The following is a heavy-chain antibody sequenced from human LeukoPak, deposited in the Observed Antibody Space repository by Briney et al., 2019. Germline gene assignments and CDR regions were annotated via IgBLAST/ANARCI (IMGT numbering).Heavy chain of an antibody. J-gene: IGHJ4*02. V-gene: IGHV1-46*01. CDR1: GYTFTSYY. D-gene: IGHD4-17*01. CDR3: ARPVWGYGDFKSGYFDY. Sequence: ASVKVSCKASGYTFTSYYMHWARQAPGQGLEWMGIINPSGGSTSYAQKFQGRVTMTRDTSTSTVYMELSSLRSEDTAVYYCARPVWGYGDFKSGYFDYWGQGTLVTVSS. CDR2: INPSGGST.